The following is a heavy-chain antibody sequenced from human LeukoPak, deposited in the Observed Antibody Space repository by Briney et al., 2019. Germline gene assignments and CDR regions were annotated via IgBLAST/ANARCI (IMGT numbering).Heavy chain of an antibody. CDR1: GFTFSSYG. V-gene: IGHV3-33*01. CDR2: ILSDGSKE. J-gene: IGHJ4*02. D-gene: IGHD6-13*01. Sequence: GGSLRLSCAASGFTFSSYGMHWVRQAPGKGLEWVAVILSDGSKEFYTDSVKGRFTISRDNAKNSLYLQMNSLRAEDTAVYYCAREAAAGYFDYWGQGTLVTVSS. CDR3: AREAAAGYFDY.